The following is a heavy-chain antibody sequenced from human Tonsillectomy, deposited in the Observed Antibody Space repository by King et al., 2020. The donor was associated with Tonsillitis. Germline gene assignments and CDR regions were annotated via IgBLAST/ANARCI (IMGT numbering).Heavy chain of an antibody. J-gene: IGHJ5*02. CDR2: IFCSGGT. CDR1: GASISSGGYY. Sequence: VQLQESGPGLVKPSQTLSLTCSVSGASISSGGYYWSWSRQPAGKGLEGIGRIFCSGGTGSNPSLESRGPMSTDKSRNQFARKVRSVTAADTAVYYCARGGDLSTGGSLFDPWGQGTLVTVSS. CDR3: ARGGDLSTGGSLFDP. V-gene: IGHV4-61*02. D-gene: IGHD3-9*01.